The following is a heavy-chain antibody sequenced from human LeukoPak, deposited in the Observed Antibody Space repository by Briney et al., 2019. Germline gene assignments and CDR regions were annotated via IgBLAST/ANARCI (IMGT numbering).Heavy chain of an antibody. J-gene: IGHJ1*01. V-gene: IGHV3-74*01. CDR1: GFTLSGAW. D-gene: IGHD3-10*01. Sequence: GGSLRLSCAASGFTLSGAWMHWVRQAPGKGLVWVSRINPDGTDTRYADSVKGRFTISRDDAKNTLYLYMNSLRAEDTAVYYCARVSGPGLDEYFHLWGQGTLVTVSS. CDR2: INPDGTDT. CDR3: ARVSGPGLDEYFHL.